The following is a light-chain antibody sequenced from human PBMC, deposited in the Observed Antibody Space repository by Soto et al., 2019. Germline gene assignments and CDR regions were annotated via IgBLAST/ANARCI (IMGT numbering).Light chain of an antibody. CDR2: DAS. J-gene: IGKJ4*01. Sequence: EMVLTQSPATLSLSPGDRATLSCRASQSVGSYLGWYQQRPGQAPRLLIYDASNRATGIPARFSGSGSGTDFTLTISSLEPEDFAVYDCQQRSDWPSTFGGGTKVEIK. CDR3: QQRSDWPST. CDR1: QSVGSY. V-gene: IGKV3-11*01.